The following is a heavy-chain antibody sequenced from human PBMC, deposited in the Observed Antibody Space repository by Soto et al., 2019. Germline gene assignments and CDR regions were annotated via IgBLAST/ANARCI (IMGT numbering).Heavy chain of an antibody. V-gene: IGHV3-72*01. CDR2: IKNKANSYTT. CDR3: SRGRLVSSRSSEL. J-gene: IGHJ4*02. CDR1: GFTFSDHY. Sequence: EVQLVESGGGLVQPEGSLRLSCAASGFTFSDHYMDWVRQAPGKGLEWVGRIKNKANSYTTEYAAPVIGRCIISRDDSKNSVFRQMNRLKTGDRAVCYCSRGRLVSSRSSELWCQGILVTVSS. D-gene: IGHD6-19*01.